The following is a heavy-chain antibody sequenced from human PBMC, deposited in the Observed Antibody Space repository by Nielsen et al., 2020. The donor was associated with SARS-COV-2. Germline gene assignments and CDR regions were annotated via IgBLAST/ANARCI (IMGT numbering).Heavy chain of an antibody. CDR3: KAAATDYYYYGMDV. Sequence: SLKISCAASGFTFDDYAMHWVRQAPGKGLEWVSGISWNSGSIGYADSVKGRFTISRDNAKNSLYLQMNSLRAEDTALYYCKAAATDYYYYGMDVWGQGTTVTVSS. V-gene: IGHV3-9*01. D-gene: IGHD6-13*01. J-gene: IGHJ6*02. CDR2: ISWNSGSI. CDR1: GFTFDDYA.